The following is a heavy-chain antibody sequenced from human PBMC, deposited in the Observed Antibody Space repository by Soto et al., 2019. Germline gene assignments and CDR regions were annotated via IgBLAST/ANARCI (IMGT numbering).Heavy chain of an antibody. Sequence: LRLSCAASGFTFSNYAMTWVRQGPGKVLEWVSAISGSGGSAYYADSVKGRFTISRDNSKNTLYLQMNSLRADDSGVYYCAKDPYSGVLVPVAIGFDPWGPGTLVTVSS. CDR3: AKDPYSGVLVPVAIGFDP. J-gene: IGHJ5*02. V-gene: IGHV3-23*01. D-gene: IGHD2-2*01. CDR1: GFTFSNYA. CDR2: ISGSGGSA.